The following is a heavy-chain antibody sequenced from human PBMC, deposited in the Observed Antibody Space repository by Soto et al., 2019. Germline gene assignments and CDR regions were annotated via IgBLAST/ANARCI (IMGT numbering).Heavy chain of an antibody. V-gene: IGHV1-69*13. CDR1: GGTFSSYA. D-gene: IGHD7-27*01. J-gene: IGHJ4*02. CDR2: IIPIFGTA. CDR3: ARQNWGNNPYYFDY. Sequence: GAALKVTCNASGGTFSSYAISWVRQAPGQGLEWMGGIIPIFGTANYAQKFQGRVTITADESTSTAYMELSSLRSEDTAVYYCARQNWGNNPYYFDYWGQGTLVTVSS.